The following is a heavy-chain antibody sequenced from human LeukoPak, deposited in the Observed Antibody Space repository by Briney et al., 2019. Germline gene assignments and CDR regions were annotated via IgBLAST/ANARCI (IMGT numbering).Heavy chain of an antibody. CDR1: GYTFTSYG. D-gene: IGHD3-16*01. CDR3: ARVPNWVSSPYFDY. Sequence: ASVKVSCKASGYTFTSYGISWVRQAPGQGLEWMGWISAYNGNTNYAQKLQGRVTMTTDTSTSTAYMELRSLRSDDTAVYYCARVPNWVSSPYFDYWGQGTLVTVSS. V-gene: IGHV1-18*01. J-gene: IGHJ4*02. CDR2: ISAYNGNT.